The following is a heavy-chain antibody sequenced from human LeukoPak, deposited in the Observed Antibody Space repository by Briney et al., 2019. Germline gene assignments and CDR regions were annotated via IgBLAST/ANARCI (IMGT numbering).Heavy chain of an antibody. CDR2: IRYDGSNK. V-gene: IGHV3-30*02. CDR3: AAPGYCSSTSCQYYYYYMDV. Sequence: GGSLRLSCAASGFTFSSYGMHWVRQAPGKGLEWVAFIRYDGSNKYYADSVKGRFTISRDNSKNTLYLQMNSLRAEDTAVYYCAAPGYCSSTSCQYYYYYMDVWGKGTTVTVSS. CDR1: GFTFSSYG. D-gene: IGHD2-2*01. J-gene: IGHJ6*03.